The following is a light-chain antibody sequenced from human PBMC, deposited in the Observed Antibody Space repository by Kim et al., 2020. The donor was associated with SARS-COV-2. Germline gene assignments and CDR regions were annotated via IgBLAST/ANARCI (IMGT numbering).Light chain of an antibody. CDR3: QQYNRWPPYI. CDR2: GAS. J-gene: IGKJ2*01. V-gene: IGKV3-15*01. Sequence: VSLGERATLSCRASQSVGTNLAWYQLRPGQAPRLLIYGASTRATGVPARFSGSGSGTEFTLTITSPQSEDFAVYYCQQYNRWPPYIFGQGTKLE. CDR1: QSVGTN.